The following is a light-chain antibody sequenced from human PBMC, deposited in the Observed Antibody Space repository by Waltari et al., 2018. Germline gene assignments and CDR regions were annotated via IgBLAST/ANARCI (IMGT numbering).Light chain of an antibody. Sequence: QSALTQPPSASGSPGQPVPISCPGTSSHVGGYHHVSWYQQHPGKVPKLLICEVSKRPSGVPDRFSGSKSGDTASLTGSGLQAEDEADYYCSSYAGSNNFVVFGGGTKLTVL. V-gene: IGLV2-8*01. J-gene: IGLJ2*01. CDR3: SSYAGSNNFVV. CDR1: SSHVGGYHH. CDR2: EVS.